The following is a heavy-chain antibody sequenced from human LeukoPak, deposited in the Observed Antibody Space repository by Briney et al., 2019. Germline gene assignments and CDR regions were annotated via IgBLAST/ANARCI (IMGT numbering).Heavy chain of an antibody. V-gene: IGHV1-69*05. CDR3: ARDSLGFGGDFRFDY. CDR2: VIPIFGTA. J-gene: IGHJ4*02. D-gene: IGHD4-17*01. CDR1: GGTFSSYA. Sequence: SVKVSCKASGGTFSSYAISWVRQAPGQGLEWMGGVIPIFGTANYAQKFQGRVTITTDESTSTAYMELSSLRSEDTAVYYCARDSLGFGGDFRFDYWGQGTLVTVSS.